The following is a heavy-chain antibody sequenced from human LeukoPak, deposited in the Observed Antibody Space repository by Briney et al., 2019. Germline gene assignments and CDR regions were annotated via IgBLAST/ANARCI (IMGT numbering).Heavy chain of an antibody. J-gene: IGHJ4*02. V-gene: IGHV3-7*01. CDR1: RFTLSTYW. D-gene: IGHD3-22*01. CDR2: IKQDGSQE. CDR3: AKNPQYYYDSSGFFEY. Sequence: GGSLRLSCAASRFTLSTYWMSWVRQAPGKGLEWVAHIKQDGSQEYYVDSVKGRFTISRDSAKNSLYLQMNSLRAEDTAVYYCAKNPQYYYDSSGFFEYWGQGTLVTVSS.